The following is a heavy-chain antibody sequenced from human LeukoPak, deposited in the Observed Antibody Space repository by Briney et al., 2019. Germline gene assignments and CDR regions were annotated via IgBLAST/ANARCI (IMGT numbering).Heavy chain of an antibody. J-gene: IGHJ6*02. CDR3: ARGLDIVATETDYYYYYGMDV. D-gene: IGHD5-12*01. CDR2: IYYSGST. CDR1: GGSISSYY. Sequence: PSETLSLTCTVSGGSISSYYWSWIRQPPGKGLEWIGYIYYSGSTNYNPSLKSRVTISVDTSKNQFSLELSSVTAADTAVYYCARGLDIVATETDYYYYYGMDVWGQGTTVTVSS. V-gene: IGHV4-59*01.